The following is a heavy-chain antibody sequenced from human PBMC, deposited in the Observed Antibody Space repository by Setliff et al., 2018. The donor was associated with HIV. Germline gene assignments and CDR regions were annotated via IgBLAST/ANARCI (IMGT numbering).Heavy chain of an antibody. CDR1: GFTFSSYE. J-gene: IGHJ4*02. CDR2: ISRGGNTI. D-gene: IGHD2-8*01. Sequence: QPGGSLRLSCATSGFTFSSYEMTWVRQAPGKGLEWVSYISRGGNTIYYADSVKGRFTFSRDNAKNSLFLQMNSLRAEDTAIYYWARLLRDGGDYFDYWGQGTLVTVSS. CDR3: ARLLRDGGDYFDY. V-gene: IGHV3-48*03.